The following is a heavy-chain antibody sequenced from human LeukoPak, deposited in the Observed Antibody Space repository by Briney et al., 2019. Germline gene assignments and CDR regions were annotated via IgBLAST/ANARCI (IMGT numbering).Heavy chain of an antibody. Sequence: SVKVSCKASGYTFTGYYMHWVRQAPGQGLEWMGGIIPIFGTANYAQKFQGRVTITADESTSTAYMELSSLRSEDTAVYYCARGGPAYDSSGYYGMDVWGQGTTVTVSS. CDR3: ARGGPAYDSSGYYGMDV. D-gene: IGHD3-22*01. J-gene: IGHJ6*02. CDR1: GYTFTGYY. V-gene: IGHV1-69*13. CDR2: IIPIFGTA.